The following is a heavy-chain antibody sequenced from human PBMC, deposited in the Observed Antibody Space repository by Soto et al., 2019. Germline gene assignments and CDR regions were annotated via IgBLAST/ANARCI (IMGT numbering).Heavy chain of an antibody. CDR3: ARVVQKDGGLLSNYYYGMDV. CDR1: GGSVSSGYYY. CDR2: IDYSGST. J-gene: IGHJ6*02. D-gene: IGHD3-10*01. V-gene: IGHV4-61*01. Sequence: PSETVSLTXTVSGGSVSSGYYYWSWIRQPPAKGLEWIGYIDYSGSTNYNPSLKSRVTISVDTSRNQFSLKLSSVTAADTAVYYCARVVQKDGGLLSNYYYGMDVWGQGTTVTVS.